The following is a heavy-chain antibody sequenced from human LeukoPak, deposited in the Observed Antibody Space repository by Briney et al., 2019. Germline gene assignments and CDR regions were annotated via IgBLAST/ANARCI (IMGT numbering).Heavy chain of an antibody. J-gene: IGHJ4*02. Sequence: GESLKFSCKGSGYSFTSYWIGWARQMPGKGLEWRGIIYPGDSDTRYSPSFQGQVTLSADKSISTAYLQWSSLKASDTAMYYCARPIDDSSGYPGDWGQGTLVTVSS. CDR2: IYPGDSDT. V-gene: IGHV5-51*01. CDR3: ARPIDDSSGYPGD. CDR1: GYSFTSYW. D-gene: IGHD3-22*01.